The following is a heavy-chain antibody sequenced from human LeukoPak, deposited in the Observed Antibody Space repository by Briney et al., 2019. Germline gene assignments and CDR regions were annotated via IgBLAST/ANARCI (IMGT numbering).Heavy chain of an antibody. V-gene: IGHV3-23*01. Sequence: PGGSLRLSCAASGFTFSSYAMSWVRQAPGKGLEWVSAIGGSGGSTYYADSVKGRFTISRDNSKNTLYLQMNSPRAEDTAVYYCAKDSPRGYSYGLNWGQGTLVTVSS. J-gene: IGHJ4*02. D-gene: IGHD5-18*01. CDR3: AKDSPRGYSYGLN. CDR2: IGGSGGST. CDR1: GFTFSSYA.